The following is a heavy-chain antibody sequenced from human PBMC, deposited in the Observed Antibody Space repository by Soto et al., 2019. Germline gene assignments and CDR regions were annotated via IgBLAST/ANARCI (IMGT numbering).Heavy chain of an antibody. CDR1: GFTFDDYG. CDR3: ARDGPYYYGSGSSINWFDP. Sequence: EVQLVESGGGVVRPGGSLRLSCAASGFTFDDYGMSWVRQAPGKGLEWVSGINWNGGSTGYADSVKGRFTISRDNAKNSLYLQMNSLGAEDTALYYCARDGPYYYGSGSSINWFDPWGQGTLVTVSS. CDR2: INWNGGST. D-gene: IGHD3-10*01. J-gene: IGHJ5*02. V-gene: IGHV3-20*04.